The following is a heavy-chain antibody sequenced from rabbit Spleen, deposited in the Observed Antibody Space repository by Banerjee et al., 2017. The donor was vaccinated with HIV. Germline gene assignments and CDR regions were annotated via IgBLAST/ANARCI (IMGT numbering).Heavy chain of an antibody. Sequence: QSLEESGGDLVKPGASLTLTCIASGASFSGDSYMCWVRQAPGKGLEWIACIDTGSSGFTYFASWAKGRFTISKTSSTTVTLQMTSLTAADTATYFCARDLVAIIGWNFNLWGPGTLVTVS. CDR3: ARDLVAIIGWNFNL. V-gene: IGHV1S40*01. J-gene: IGHJ4*01. CDR1: GASFSGDSY. CDR2: IDTGSSGFT. D-gene: IGHD1-1*01.